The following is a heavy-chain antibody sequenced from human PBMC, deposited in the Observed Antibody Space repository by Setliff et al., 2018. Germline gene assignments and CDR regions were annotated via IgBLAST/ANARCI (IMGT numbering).Heavy chain of an antibody. CDR2: IYYTGKT. Sequence: PSETLSLTCTVSGGPISSGNYYWSWIRHLPGKGLQWLGHIYYTGKTYYNPSLKSRLEMSVDTSKREFALRLSSVTAADTAVYYCARTSTYVLGSGSYWDRWFDPWSQGTLVTVSS. CDR1: GGPISSGNYY. D-gene: IGHD3-10*01. J-gene: IGHJ5*02. CDR3: ARTSTYVLGSGSYWDRWFDP. V-gene: IGHV4-30-4*02.